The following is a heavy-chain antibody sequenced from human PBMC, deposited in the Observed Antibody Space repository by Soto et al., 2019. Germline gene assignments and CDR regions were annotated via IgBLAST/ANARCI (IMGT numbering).Heavy chain of an antibody. V-gene: IGHV1-8*01. CDR3: AKGRFWSGYYYYYYMDV. J-gene: IGHJ6*03. CDR1: GYTFTSYD. D-gene: IGHD3-3*01. CDR2: MNPNSGNT. Sequence: ASVKVSCKASGYTFTSYDINWVRQETGQGLEWMGWMNPNSGNTGYAQKFQGRVTMTRNTSISTAYMELSSLRSEDTAVYYCAKGRFWSGYYYYYYMDVWGKGTTVTVSS.